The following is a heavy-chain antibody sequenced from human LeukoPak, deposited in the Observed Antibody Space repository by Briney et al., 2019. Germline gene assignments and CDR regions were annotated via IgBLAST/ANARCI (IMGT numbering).Heavy chain of an antibody. D-gene: IGHD2-2*01. CDR2: IIPIFGTA. Sequence: SVKVSCKASGGTFSSYAISWVRQAPGQGLEWMGGIIPIFGTANYAQKFQGRVTITADKSTSAAYMELSSLRSDDTAVYYCARGPIIDIAIVPAADEYYYMDVWGKGTTVTVSS. CDR1: GGTFSSYA. J-gene: IGHJ6*03. V-gene: IGHV1-69*06. CDR3: ARGPIIDIAIVPAADEYYYMDV.